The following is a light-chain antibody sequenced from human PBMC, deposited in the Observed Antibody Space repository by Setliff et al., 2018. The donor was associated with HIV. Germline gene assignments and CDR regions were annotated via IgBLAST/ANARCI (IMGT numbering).Light chain of an antibody. J-gene: IGLJ1*01. CDR3: YSYTSSDTYV. CDR2: EVT. CDR1: SSDVGGYNY. Sequence: LTQPPSASGSPGQSVTISCTGTSSDVGGYNYVSWYQQHPGKAPKLMIYEVTNRPSGVPDRFSGSKSGNTASLTISGLQAEDEADYYCYSYTSSDTYVFGTGTKVTVL. V-gene: IGLV2-8*01.